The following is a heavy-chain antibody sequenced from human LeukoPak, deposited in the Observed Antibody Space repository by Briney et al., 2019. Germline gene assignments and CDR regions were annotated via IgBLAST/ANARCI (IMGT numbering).Heavy chain of an antibody. CDR1: GGTFSSYA. J-gene: IGHJ6*03. D-gene: IGHD4-11*01. V-gene: IGHV1-69*05. CDR2: IIPIFGTA. Sequence: SVKVSCKASGGTFSSYAMSWVRQAPGQGLEWMGGIIPIFGTANYAQKFQGRVTITTDESTSTAYMELSSLRSEDTAVYYCARVRGLTVTTLYYYYYYMDVWGKGTTVTVSS. CDR3: ARVRGLTVTTLYYYYYYMDV.